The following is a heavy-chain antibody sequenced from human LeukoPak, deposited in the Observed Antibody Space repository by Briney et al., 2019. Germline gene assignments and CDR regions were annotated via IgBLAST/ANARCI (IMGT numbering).Heavy chain of an antibody. CDR1: GGSISSSSYY. J-gene: IGHJ2*01. Sequence: PSETLSLTCTVSGGSISSSSYYWGWIRQPPGKGLEWIGSIYYSGSTYYNPSLKSRVTISVDTSKNQFSLKLSSVTAADTAVYYCARSRLQANIASPWAGVWYFDLWGRGTLVTVSS. CDR2: IYYSGST. D-gene: IGHD6-6*01. V-gene: IGHV4-39*07. CDR3: ARSRLQANIASPWAGVWYFDL.